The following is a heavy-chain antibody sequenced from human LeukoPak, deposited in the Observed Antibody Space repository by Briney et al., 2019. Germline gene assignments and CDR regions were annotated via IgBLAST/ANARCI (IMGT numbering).Heavy chain of an antibody. D-gene: IGHD5-24*01. J-gene: IGHJ3*02. CDR3: ARASFWRWLQLDAFDI. CDR1: GYTFTSYG. Sequence: ASVKVSCKASGYTFTSYGISWVRQAPGQGLEWMGWISAYNGNTNYAQKLQGRVTMTTDTSTSTAYMELRSLISDDTAVYYCARASFWRWLQLDAFDIWGQGTLVTVSS. CDR2: ISAYNGNT. V-gene: IGHV1-18*01.